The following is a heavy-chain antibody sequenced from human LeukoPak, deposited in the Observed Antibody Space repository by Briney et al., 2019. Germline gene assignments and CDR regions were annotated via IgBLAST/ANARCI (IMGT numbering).Heavy chain of an antibody. D-gene: IGHD3-16*01. V-gene: IGHV3-53*01. CDR3: ATAEGEN. Sequence: GGSLRLSCAASGFTVSSNHMSWVRQAPGQGLEWVSIIYSGYGTYCADSVKGRFTISRDNSKNTLYLQMSSLRAEDTAVYYCATAEGENWGQGTLVTVSS. J-gene: IGHJ4*02. CDR1: GFTVSSNH. CDR2: IYSGYGT.